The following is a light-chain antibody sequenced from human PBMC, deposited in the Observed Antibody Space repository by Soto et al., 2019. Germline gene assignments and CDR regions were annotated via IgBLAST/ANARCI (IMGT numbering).Light chain of an antibody. V-gene: IGKV1-5*03. CDR2: KTS. Sequence: DIQMTQSPSTLSASVGDRVTITCRASQSIRSWLAWYQQKPGKAPNLLIYKTSSLQSGVPSRFSGSESGTEFTLTISSLQPDDFATYFCQQYNTYPWTFGQGTKVDIK. CDR1: QSIRSW. CDR3: QQYNTYPWT. J-gene: IGKJ1*01.